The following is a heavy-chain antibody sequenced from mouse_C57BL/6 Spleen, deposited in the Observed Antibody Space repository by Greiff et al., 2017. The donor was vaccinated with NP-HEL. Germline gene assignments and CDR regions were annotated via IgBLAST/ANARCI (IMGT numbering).Heavy chain of an antibody. CDR1: GFTFTDYY. D-gene: IGHD2-12*01. Sequence: DVHLVESGGGLVQPGGSLSLSCAASGFTFTDYYMRWVRPPPGKALEWLGFIRNKANGYTTEYSASVQGRFTISRDNSQSILYLQMNALRAEDSATYYSASSYYRYFDVWGTGTTVTVSS. J-gene: IGHJ1*03. CDR2: IRNKANGYTT. V-gene: IGHV7-3*01. CDR3: ASSYYRYFDV.